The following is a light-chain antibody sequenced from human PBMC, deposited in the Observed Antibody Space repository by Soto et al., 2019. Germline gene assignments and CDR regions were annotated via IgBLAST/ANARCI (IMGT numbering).Light chain of an antibody. Sequence: DVVMTQSPLSLPVTLGQPASISCRSSQSLVYSDGNTYLSWFQQRPGQSPRRLIHKVSNRDSGVPDRFSGSGSVTDFTLKISRVEAEDVGVYYCMQGSHWPYTFGQGTRLEIK. CDR1: QSLVYSDGNTY. V-gene: IGKV2-30*01. CDR3: MQGSHWPYT. CDR2: KVS. J-gene: IGKJ5*01.